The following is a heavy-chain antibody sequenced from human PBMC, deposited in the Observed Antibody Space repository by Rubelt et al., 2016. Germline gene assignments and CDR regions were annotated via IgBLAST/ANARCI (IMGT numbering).Heavy chain of an antibody. J-gene: IGHJ4*02. V-gene: IGHV4-59*12. Sequence: QVQLQESGPGLVKPSETLSLTCTVSGGSISSYYWSWIRQPPGKGLEWIGYIYYSGSTNYNPSLKSRVTISVDTSKNQFSLKLSSVTAADTAVYYCARRRSGSYYRPSNFDYWGQGTLVTVSS. D-gene: IGHD1-26*01. CDR1: GGSISSYY. CDR3: ARRRSGSYYRPSNFDY. CDR2: IYYSGST.